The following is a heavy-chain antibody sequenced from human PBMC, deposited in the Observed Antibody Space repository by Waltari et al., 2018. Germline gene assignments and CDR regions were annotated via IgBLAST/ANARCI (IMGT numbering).Heavy chain of an antibody. J-gene: IGHJ4*02. CDR2: ISSSSSYI. CDR3: ARAGQQLFDY. D-gene: IGHD6-13*01. Sequence: EVQLVESGGGLVKPGGSLRLSCAASGFTFSSYSINWVRQAPGKGLGWFSSISSSSSYIYYADSVKGRFTISRDNAKNSLYLQMNSLRAEDTAVYYCARAGQQLFDYWGQGTLVTVSS. V-gene: IGHV3-21*01. CDR1: GFTFSSYS.